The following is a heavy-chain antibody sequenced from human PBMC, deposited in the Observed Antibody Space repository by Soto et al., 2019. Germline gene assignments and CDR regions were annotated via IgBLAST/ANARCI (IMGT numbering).Heavy chain of an antibody. Sequence: QVQLVESGGGVVQPGRSLRLSCAASGFTFSSYGMHWVRQAPGKGLEWVAVISYDGSNKYYADSVKGRFTISRDNSKNSLYLQMNSLRAEDTAVYYCASMKFVVHAFDIWGQGTMVTVSS. CDR2: ISYDGSNK. D-gene: IGHD2-21*01. CDR3: ASMKFVVHAFDI. V-gene: IGHV3-30*03. J-gene: IGHJ3*02. CDR1: GFTFSSYG.